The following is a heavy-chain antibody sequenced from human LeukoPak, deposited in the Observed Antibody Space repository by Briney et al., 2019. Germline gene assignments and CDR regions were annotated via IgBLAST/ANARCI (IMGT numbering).Heavy chain of an antibody. V-gene: IGHV1-69*01. CDR2: IIPIFGTA. CDR3: ARAPYGDYTFWFDP. Sequence: GASVKVSCKASGGTFSSYAISWVRQAPGQGLEWMGGIIPIFGTANYAQKFQGRVTITADESTSTACMELSSLRSEDTAVYYCARAPYGDYTFWFDPWGQGTLVTVSS. J-gene: IGHJ5*02. D-gene: IGHD4-17*01. CDR1: GGTFSSYA.